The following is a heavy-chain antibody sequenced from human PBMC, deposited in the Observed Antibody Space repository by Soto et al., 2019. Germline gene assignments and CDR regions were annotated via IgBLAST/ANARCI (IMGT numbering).Heavy chain of an antibody. V-gene: IGHV1-69*12. J-gene: IGHJ2*01. D-gene: IGHD4-17*01. CDR2: IIPIFGTA. Sequence: QVQLVQSGAEVKKPGSSVKVSCKASGGTFSSYAISWVRQAPGQGLEWMGGIIPIFGTANYAQKFQGRVTITADESTSTAYMELSSRRSEDTSVYYCARVPLGTTVTTLRWYFDLWGRGTLVTVSS. CDR1: GGTFSSYA. CDR3: ARVPLGTTVTTLRWYFDL.